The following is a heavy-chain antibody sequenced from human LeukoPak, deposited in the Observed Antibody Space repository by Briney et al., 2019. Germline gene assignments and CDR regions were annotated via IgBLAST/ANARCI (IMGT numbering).Heavy chain of an antibody. J-gene: IGHJ4*02. D-gene: IGHD6-13*01. V-gene: IGHV3-48*03. CDR1: GFTFSSYE. CDR3: ARSPLSSWYLPGD. Sequence: GGSLRLSCAASGFTFSSYEMNWVRQAPGKGLEWVSYISSSGSTIYYADSVKGRFTIPRDNAKNSLYLQMNSLRAEDTAVYYCARSPLSSWYLPGDWGQGTLVTVSS. CDR2: ISSSGSTI.